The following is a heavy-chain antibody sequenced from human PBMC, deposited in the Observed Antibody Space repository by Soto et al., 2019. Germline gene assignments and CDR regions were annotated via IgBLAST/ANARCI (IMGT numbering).Heavy chain of an antibody. CDR2: INHTGHT. CDR3: ARSGHLFDY. D-gene: IGHD3-10*01. CDR1: GGSFNDYY. J-gene: IGHJ4*02. Sequence: SETLSLTCAVYGGSFNDYYCSWIRQPPGKGLEWIGEINHTGHTNYNPSLKSRVTISVDTSKNQFSLKLSSVTAADTAVYYCARSGHLFDYWGQGILVTVSS. V-gene: IGHV4-34*01.